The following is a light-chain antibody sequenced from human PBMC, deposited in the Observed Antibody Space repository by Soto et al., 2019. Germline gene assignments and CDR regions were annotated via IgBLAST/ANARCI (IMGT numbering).Light chain of an antibody. J-gene: IGKJ4*01. V-gene: IGKV3-20*01. Sequence: EIVLTQSPGTLSLSPGDRATLTCRASQSVGNNYLAWYQRKPGQAPRLLIHGASSRATGIPDRFSGSGSGTDFALTISRLEPEDFAVFYCQQYAASPITFGGGTKVEIK. CDR1: QSVGNNY. CDR2: GAS. CDR3: QQYAASPIT.